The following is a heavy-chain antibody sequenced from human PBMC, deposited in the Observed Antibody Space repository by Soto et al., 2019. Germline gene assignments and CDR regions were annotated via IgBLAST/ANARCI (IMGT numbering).Heavy chain of an antibody. D-gene: IGHD1-20*01. J-gene: IGHJ5*02. CDR1: GGTFSSYA. CDR2: IIPIFGTA. V-gene: IGHV1-69*06. CDR3: ARVYNWNNNWFDP. Sequence: RASVKVSCKASGGTFSSYAISWVRQAPGQGLEWMGGIIPIFGTANYAQKFQGRVTITADKSTSTAYMELSSLRSEDTAVYYCARVYNWNNNWFDPWGQGTLVTVSS.